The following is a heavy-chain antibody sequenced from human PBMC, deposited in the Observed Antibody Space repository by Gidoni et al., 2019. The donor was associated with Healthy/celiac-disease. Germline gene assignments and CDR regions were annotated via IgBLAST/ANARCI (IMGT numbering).Heavy chain of an antibody. J-gene: IGHJ6*02. CDR1: GYTFTSYG. CDR3: ARKYGYCSSTSCYAYYYYYGMDV. V-gene: IGHV1-18*01. Sequence: QVQLVQSGAEVKKPGASVKVSCKASGYTFTSYGIRWVRQAPGQGLEWMGWISAYNGNTNYAQKLQGRVTMTTDTSTSTAYMELRSLRSDDTAVYYCARKYGYCSSTSCYAYYYYYGMDVWGQGTTVTVSS. CDR2: ISAYNGNT. D-gene: IGHD2-2*03.